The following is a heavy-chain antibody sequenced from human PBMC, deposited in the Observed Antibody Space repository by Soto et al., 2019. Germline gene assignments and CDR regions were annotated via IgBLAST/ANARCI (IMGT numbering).Heavy chain of an antibody. CDR3: AKVGRGGPAARYGMDV. V-gene: IGHV3-23*01. Sequence: PGGSLRLSCAASGFTFSSYAMSWVRQAPGKGLEWVSAISGSGGSTYYADSVKGRFTISRDNSKNTLYLQMNSLRAEDTAVYYCAKVGRGGPAARYGMDVWGQGTTVTVSS. D-gene: IGHD2-2*01. CDR1: GFTFSSYA. J-gene: IGHJ6*02. CDR2: ISGSGGST.